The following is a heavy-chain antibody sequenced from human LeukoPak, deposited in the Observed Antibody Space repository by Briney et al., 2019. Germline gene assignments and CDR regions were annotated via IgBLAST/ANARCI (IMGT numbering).Heavy chain of an antibody. CDR3: ATGNWNDVLPGY. Sequence: VASVKVSCKVSGCTLTELSMHWVRQAPGKGREWLGGFDPEDGETIYAQKFQGRVTMTEDTSTDTAYMELSSLRSEDTAVYYCATGNWNDVLPGYWGQGTLVTVSS. V-gene: IGHV1-24*01. J-gene: IGHJ4*02. CDR1: GCTLTELS. D-gene: IGHD1-1*01. CDR2: FDPEDGET.